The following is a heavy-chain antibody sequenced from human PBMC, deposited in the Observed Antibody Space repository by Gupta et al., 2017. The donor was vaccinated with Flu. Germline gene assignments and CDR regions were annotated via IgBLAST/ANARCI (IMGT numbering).Heavy chain of an antibody. J-gene: IGHJ3*02. CDR1: GASISTNYY. CDR3: ARAGLLLPGRAFDI. V-gene: IGHV4-31*03. D-gene: IGHD1-1*01. CDR2: IFYSGTT. Sequence: QVQLQESGPGLVKPSQTLSLTCKVSGASISTNYYWNWLRQYPGKGLEWIGYIFYSGTTHYNTALQSRITISIDTSNNQFSLKMSSVTAADTAVYYCARAGLLLPGRAFDIWGQGTMVAVSS.